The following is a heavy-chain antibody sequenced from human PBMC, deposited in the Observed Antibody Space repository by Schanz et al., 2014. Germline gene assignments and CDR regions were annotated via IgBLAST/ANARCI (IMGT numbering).Heavy chain of an antibody. V-gene: IGHV3-7*03. Sequence: EVQLVESGGGLVQPGGSLRLSCAASGFTFSGYWMSWVRQAPGEGLVWVANIKLDGSEKYYVDSVKGRFTISRDNAKNSLYLQMNSLTAEDTAVYYCAKVWGSDYFYPFDYWGQGTLVTVSS. J-gene: IGHJ4*02. CDR1: GFTFSGYW. CDR3: AKVWGSDYFYPFDY. CDR2: IKLDGSEK. D-gene: IGHD3-22*01.